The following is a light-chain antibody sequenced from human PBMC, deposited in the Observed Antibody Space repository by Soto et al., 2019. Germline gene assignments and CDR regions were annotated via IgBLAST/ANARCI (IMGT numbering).Light chain of an antibody. CDR2: DVS. CDR1: TSNFGGYNY. J-gene: IGLJ1*01. CDR3: SSYTTSNTRQIV. V-gene: IGLV2-14*03. Sequence: QSALSQPAPVPGPLDKRSTSPAPATTSNFGGYNYVSWYQHHPGKAPKLIIYDVSNRPSGVSIRFSGSKSDNTASLTISGLQPEDEADYHCSSYTTSNTRQIVFGTGTKLTVL.